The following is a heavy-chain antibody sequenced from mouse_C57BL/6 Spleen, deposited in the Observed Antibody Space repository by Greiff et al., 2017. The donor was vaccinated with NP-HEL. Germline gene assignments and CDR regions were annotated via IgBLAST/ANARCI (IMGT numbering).Heavy chain of an antibody. CDR3: TRGSYDGLFAY. J-gene: IGHJ3*01. V-gene: IGHV1-15*01. D-gene: IGHD2-3*01. CDR1: GYTFTDYE. CDR2: IDPETGGT. Sequence: VKLQESGAELVRPGASVTLSCKASGYTFTDYEMHWVKQTPVHGLEWIGAIDPETGGTAYNQKFKGKAILTADKSSSTAYMELRSLTSEDSAVYYCTRGSYDGLFAYWGQGTLVTVSA.